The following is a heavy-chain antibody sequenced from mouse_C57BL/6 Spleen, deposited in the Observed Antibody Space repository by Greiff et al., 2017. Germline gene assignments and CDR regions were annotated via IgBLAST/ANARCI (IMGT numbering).Heavy chain of an antibody. V-gene: IGHV5-9-1*02. Sequence: EVKLMESGEGLVKPGGSLKLSCAASGFTFSSYAMSWVRQTPEKRLEWVAYISSGGDYIYYADTVKGRFTISRDNARNTLYLQMSSLKSEDTAMYYCTRLVGYFDCWGQGTTLTVSS. CDR2: ISSGGDYI. CDR1: GFTFSSYA. J-gene: IGHJ2*01. D-gene: IGHD1-3*01. CDR3: TRLVGYFDC.